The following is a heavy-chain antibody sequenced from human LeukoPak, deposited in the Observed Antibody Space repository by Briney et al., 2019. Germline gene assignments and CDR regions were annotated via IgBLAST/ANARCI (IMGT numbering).Heavy chain of an antibody. V-gene: IGHV4-34*01. J-gene: IGHJ4*02. D-gene: IGHD6-13*01. CDR1: GGSFSGYY. CDR2: INHSGST. CDR3: ARHGSSWLVFDY. Sequence: PSETLSLTCAVCGGSFSGYYWGWIRQPPGKGLEWIGEINHSGSTNYNPSLKSRVTISVDTSKNQFSLKLSSVTAADTAVYYCARHGSSWLVFDYWGQGTLVTVSS.